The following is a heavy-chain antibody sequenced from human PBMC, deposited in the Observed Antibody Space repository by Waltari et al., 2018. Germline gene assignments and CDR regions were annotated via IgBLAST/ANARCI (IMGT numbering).Heavy chain of an antibody. D-gene: IGHD3-22*01. CDR1: GYTFTSYD. Sequence: QVQLVQSGAEVKKPGASGKVSCKASGYTFTSYDINWVRQATGQGLEGMGWMNPTSANTGYAQKFQGRATMTRNTAISTAYMELSSLRSEDTAVYYCARGSPYDSSGYDYWGQGTLVTVSS. CDR2: MNPTSANT. CDR3: ARGSPYDSSGYDY. J-gene: IGHJ4*02. V-gene: IGHV1-8*02.